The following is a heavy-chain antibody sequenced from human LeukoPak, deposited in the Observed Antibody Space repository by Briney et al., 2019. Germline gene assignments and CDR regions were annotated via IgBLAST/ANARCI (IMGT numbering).Heavy chain of an antibody. V-gene: IGHV3-23*01. CDR3: AKGLSLYSSGFDY. Sequence: PGGSLRLSCAPSGFTFSSYGMRWVRQAPGEGLEWVSAISVSGGSTYYADYVKGRFTISRDNSKNTLYLQMNSLRAEDTAVYYCAKGLSLYSSGFDYWGQGTLVTVSS. CDR2: ISVSGGST. CDR1: GFTFSSYG. D-gene: IGHD6-19*01. J-gene: IGHJ4*02.